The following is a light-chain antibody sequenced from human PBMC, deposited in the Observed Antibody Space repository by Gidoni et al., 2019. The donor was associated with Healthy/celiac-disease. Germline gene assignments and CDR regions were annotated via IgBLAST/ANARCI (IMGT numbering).Light chain of an antibody. CDR1: SHAVCGYNY. Sequence: QSALTQPPSASGSPGQSVTISCTGTSHAVCGYNYVSWYQQHPGKAPKLMIYEVSKLTSGVPDRFSGSKSGNTASLTVSGLQAEDEADYYCSSYAGSNVVFGGGTKLTVL. CDR3: SSYAGSNVV. V-gene: IGLV2-8*01. J-gene: IGLJ2*01. CDR2: EVS.